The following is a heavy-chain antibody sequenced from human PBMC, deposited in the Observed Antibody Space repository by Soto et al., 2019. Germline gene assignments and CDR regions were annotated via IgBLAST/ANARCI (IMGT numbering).Heavy chain of an antibody. CDR1: GFSFRSYA. V-gene: IGHV3-23*01. D-gene: IGHD6-6*01. CDR3: AKGASARIVYFDY. J-gene: IGHJ4*02. Sequence: EVQLLESGGGLVQPGGSLRLSCAASGFSFRSYALSWGLQAPGQGLEWVPAMSGSGGSTYYDESVKGRFTISGDNSKDTLYLQMNSLTDEDTAVYYCAKGASARIVYFDYWGQGTLVTVSS. CDR2: MSGSGGST.